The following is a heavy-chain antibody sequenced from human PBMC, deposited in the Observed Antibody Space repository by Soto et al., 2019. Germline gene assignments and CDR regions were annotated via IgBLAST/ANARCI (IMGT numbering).Heavy chain of an antibody. V-gene: IGHV3-74*01. D-gene: IGHD6-19*01. CDR2: INSDGSST. CDR1: GFTFSSYW. J-gene: IGHJ5*02. CDR3: AKDGGSSGWIVHNWFDP. Sequence: PGGSLRLSCAASGFTFSSYWKHWVRQDPGKGLVWVSRINSDGSSTSYADSVKGRFTISRDNSKNTLYLQMNSLRAEDTAVYYCAKDGGSSGWIVHNWFDPWGQGTLVTVSS.